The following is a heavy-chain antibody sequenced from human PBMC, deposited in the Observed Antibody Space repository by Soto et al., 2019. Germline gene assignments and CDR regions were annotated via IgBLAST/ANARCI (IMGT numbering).Heavy chain of an antibody. CDR2: IYWSGDE. V-gene: IGHV2-5*01. CDR3: ARGLATLPFFALDV. D-gene: IGHD6-6*01. Sequence: SGPTLVNPTQTLTLTCSFSGFSLSTCGVGVGWVRQPPGKALEWLALIYWSGDEHYRASLKRRLTITKATSKNQVVLIMTNMDHVDTATYYCARGLATLPFFALDVWGQGTTVTVSS. CDR1: GFSLSTCGVG. J-gene: IGHJ3*01.